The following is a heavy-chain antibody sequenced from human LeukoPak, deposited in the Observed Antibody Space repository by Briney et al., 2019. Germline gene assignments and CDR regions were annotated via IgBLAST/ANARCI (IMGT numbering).Heavy chain of an antibody. Sequence: GGSLRLSCAASGFTFSSHGMNWVRQAPGKGLEWLGRIKSKTVGGTTDYAAPVKGRFTISRDDSKTTLYLQMNSLKTEDTAVYYCSIHYYDDSNGYYYYFHYWGQGTLVTVSS. D-gene: IGHD3-22*01. V-gene: IGHV3-15*01. CDR2: IKSKTVGGTT. J-gene: IGHJ4*02. CDR3: SIHYYDDSNGYYYYFHY. CDR1: GFTFSSHG.